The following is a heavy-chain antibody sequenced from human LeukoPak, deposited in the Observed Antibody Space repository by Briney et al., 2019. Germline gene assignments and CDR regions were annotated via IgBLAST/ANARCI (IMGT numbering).Heavy chain of an antibody. CDR1: GYRFTSYG. CDR2: ISAYNGNT. D-gene: IGHD3-9*01. CDR3: ARGGDGDILTGLVFDY. Sequence: ASVKVSCKASGYRFTSYGISWARQAPGQGLEWMGWISAYNGNTNYAQKLQGRVTMTTDTSTSTAYMELRSLRSDGTAVYYCARGGDGDILTGLVFDYWGQGTLVTVSS. V-gene: IGHV1-18*01. J-gene: IGHJ4*02.